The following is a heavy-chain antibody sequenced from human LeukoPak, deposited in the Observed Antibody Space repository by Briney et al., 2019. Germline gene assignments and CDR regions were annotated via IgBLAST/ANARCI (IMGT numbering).Heavy chain of an antibody. Sequence: GGSPRLSCAASAFTVSGNYMSWVRQAPGKGLEWVSAISGSGGSTYYADSVKGRFTISRDNSKNTLYLQMNSLRAEDTAVYYCSKYSSSWYVYYGMDVWGQGTTVTVSS. CDR2: ISGSGGST. V-gene: IGHV3-23*01. D-gene: IGHD6-13*01. CDR1: AFTVSGNY. J-gene: IGHJ6*02. CDR3: SKYSSSWYVYYGMDV.